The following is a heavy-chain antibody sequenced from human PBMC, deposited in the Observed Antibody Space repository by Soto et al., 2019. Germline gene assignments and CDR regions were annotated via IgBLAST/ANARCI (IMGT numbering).Heavy chain of an antibody. J-gene: IGHJ5*02. V-gene: IGHV4-30-2*01. CDR2: IYHSGST. CDR1: GGSISSGGYS. CDR3: ARAYRIAAAGWWSDP. D-gene: IGHD6-13*01. Sequence: SETLSLTCAVSGGSISSGGYSWSWIRQPPGKGLEWIGYIYHSGSTDYNPSLKSRVTISVDRSKNQFSLKLSSVTAADTPVYYCARAYRIAAAGWWSDPWGQGTLVTVSS.